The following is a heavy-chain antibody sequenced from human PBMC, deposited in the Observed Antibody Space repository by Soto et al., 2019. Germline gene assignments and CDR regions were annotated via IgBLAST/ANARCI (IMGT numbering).Heavy chain of an antibody. CDR1: NFSISSGYY. V-gene: IGHV4-38-2*01. Sequence: XATLSLTCVVSNFSISSGYYWCWIRQSPGKGLEWIASIYRSGTTSYNPSLKSRVTISVDPSKNQFSLMLTAVTAADTAVYYCARTHSGSYYSVFNYWGRGSLVTVS. CDR2: IYRSGTT. CDR3: ARTHSGSYYSVFNY. D-gene: IGHD1-26*01. J-gene: IGHJ4*02.